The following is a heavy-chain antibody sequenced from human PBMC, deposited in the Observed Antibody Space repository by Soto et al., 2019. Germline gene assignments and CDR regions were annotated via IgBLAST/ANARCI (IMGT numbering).Heavy chain of an antibody. Sequence: GGSLRLSCAASGFTFSSYAMHWVRQAPGKGLEWVAVISYDGSNKYYADSVKGRFTISRDNSKNTLYLQMNSLRAEDTAVYYCARDLIVYGDYWYYGMDVWGQGTTVTVSS. V-gene: IGHV3-30-3*01. CDR3: ARDLIVYGDYWYYGMDV. J-gene: IGHJ6*02. CDR2: ISYDGSNK. D-gene: IGHD4-17*01. CDR1: GFTFSSYA.